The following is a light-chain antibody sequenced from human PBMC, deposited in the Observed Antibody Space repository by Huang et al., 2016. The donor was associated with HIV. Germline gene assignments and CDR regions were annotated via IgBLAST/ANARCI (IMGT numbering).Light chain of an antibody. CDR3: QQYNDWPRT. J-gene: IGKJ1*01. CDR1: QSVKSN. Sequence: EIMMTQSPATLSVSPGERATLSCRASQSVKSNLAWYQQSPGQAPRLVMYGASTRATGIPARFSGSGSGTEFTLTISSLQSEDFAVYYCQQYNDWPRTFGQGTKVEIK. CDR2: GAS. V-gene: IGKV3-15*01.